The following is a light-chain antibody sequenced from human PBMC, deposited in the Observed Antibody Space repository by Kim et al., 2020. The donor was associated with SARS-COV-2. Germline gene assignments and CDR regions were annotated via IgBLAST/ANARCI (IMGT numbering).Light chain of an antibody. J-gene: IGLJ2*01. CDR2: QHN. Sequence: SYELTQPPSVSVSPGQTASITCSGDKLGDKYACWYQQKPGQSPVLVIYQHNKRPSGIPERFSGSNYGNTATLTISGTQAMDEADYYCQAWDSSTVVFGGGTQLTVL. CDR3: QAWDSSTVV. CDR1: KLGDKY. V-gene: IGLV3-1*01.